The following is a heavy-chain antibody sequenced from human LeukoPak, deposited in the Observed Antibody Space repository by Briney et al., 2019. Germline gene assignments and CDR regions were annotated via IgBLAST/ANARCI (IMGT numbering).Heavy chain of an antibody. CDR1: GFIFSDYY. CDR2: ISSSSSYI. V-gene: IGHV3-11*06. J-gene: IGHJ6*02. Sequence: PGGSLRLSCAASGFIFSDYYMSWIRQAPGKGLEWVSYISSSSSYIYYADSVKGRFTISRDNAKNSLYLQMNSLRAEDTAVYYCARGGAGQWLLYGMDVWGQGTTVTVSS. D-gene: IGHD6-19*01. CDR3: ARGGAGQWLLYGMDV.